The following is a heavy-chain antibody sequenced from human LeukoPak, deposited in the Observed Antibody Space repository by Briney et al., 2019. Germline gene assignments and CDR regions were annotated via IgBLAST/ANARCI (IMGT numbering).Heavy chain of an antibody. J-gene: IGHJ4*02. D-gene: IGHD2-2*02. Sequence: PGGSLRLSCAASGFTLSGSAMHWVRQASGKGLEWVGRIRSKANSYATAYAASVKGRFTISRDDSKNTAYLQMNSLKAEDTAVYYCTSPYTSGDYWGQGTLVTVSS. CDR1: GFTLSGSA. CDR2: IRSKANSYAT. V-gene: IGHV3-73*01. CDR3: TSPYTSGDY.